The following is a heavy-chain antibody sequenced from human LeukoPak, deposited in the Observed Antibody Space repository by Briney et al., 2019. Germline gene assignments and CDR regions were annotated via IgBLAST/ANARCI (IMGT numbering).Heavy chain of an antibody. CDR3: ARRLAEWQSWFDP. V-gene: IGHV5-51*01. CDR1: GYKFPGYW. CDR2: IYPGDSET. J-gene: IGHJ5*02. D-gene: IGHD3-3*02. Sequence: GESLKISCKGSGYKFPGYWIAWVRQMPGRGLECMGIIYPGDSETTYNPSFQGHVTISADKSTNTAYLQWNSLKASDSGMYYCARRLAEWQSWFDPWGQGTPVTVSS.